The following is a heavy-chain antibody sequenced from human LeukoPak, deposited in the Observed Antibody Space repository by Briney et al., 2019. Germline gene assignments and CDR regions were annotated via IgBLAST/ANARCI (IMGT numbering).Heavy chain of an antibody. Sequence: SETLSLTCTVSGGSISSYYWSWIRQPPGKGLEWIGYIYYSGSTNYNPSLKSRVTISIDTSKNQFSLKLSSVTAADTAVYYCARHLLRTSTSFDYWDQGNLVTVSS. CDR3: ARHLLRTSTSFDY. D-gene: IGHD1-14*01. V-gene: IGHV4-59*08. J-gene: IGHJ4*02. CDR2: IYYSGST. CDR1: GGSISSYY.